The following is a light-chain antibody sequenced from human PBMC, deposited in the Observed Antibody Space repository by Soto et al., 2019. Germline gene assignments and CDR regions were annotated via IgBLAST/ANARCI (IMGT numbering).Light chain of an antibody. CDR2: DAS. Sequence: EIVLTQSPATLSLSPGERATLSCRASQSVSSYLAWYQQKPGQAPRLLIYDASNRATGIPARFSGSGSGTDFTLPISSLEPADFAVYYCQQRNNWPPYTFGQGTKLEIK. CDR1: QSVSSY. J-gene: IGKJ2*01. CDR3: QQRNNWPPYT. V-gene: IGKV3-11*01.